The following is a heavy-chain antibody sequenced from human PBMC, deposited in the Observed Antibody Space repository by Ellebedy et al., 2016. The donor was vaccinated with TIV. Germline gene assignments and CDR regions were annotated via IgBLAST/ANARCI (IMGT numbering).Heavy chain of an antibody. J-gene: IGHJ4*02. CDR2: IYTSGST. CDR1: GGSISSYY. D-gene: IGHD1-14*01. CDR3: ARAQLAEWYFDY. Sequence: SETLSLXXTVSGGSISSYYWSWIQQPAGKGLEWIGCIYTSGSTNYNPSLKSRVTMSVDTSKNQFSLKLSSVTAADTAVYYCARAQLAEWYFDYWGQGTLVTVSS. V-gene: IGHV4-4*07.